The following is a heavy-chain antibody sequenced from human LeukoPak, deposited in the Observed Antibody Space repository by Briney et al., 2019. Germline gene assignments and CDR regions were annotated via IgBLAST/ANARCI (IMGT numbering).Heavy chain of an antibody. CDR2: ISAYNGNT. Sequence: ASVKVSCKASGYTFTSYGISGVRQAPGQGLEWVGWISAYNGNTNYAQKLQGRVTMTTDTSTSTAYMELRSLRSDDTAVYYCARVKGVLLWFGDQNFDWFDPWGQGTLVTVSS. V-gene: IGHV1-18*01. J-gene: IGHJ5*02. CDR1: GYTFTSYG. D-gene: IGHD3-10*01. CDR3: ARVKGVLLWFGDQNFDWFDP.